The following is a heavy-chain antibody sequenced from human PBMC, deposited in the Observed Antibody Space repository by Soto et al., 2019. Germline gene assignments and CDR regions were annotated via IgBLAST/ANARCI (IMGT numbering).Heavy chain of an antibody. J-gene: IGHJ4*02. CDR2: ISGSGGST. V-gene: IGHV3-23*01. CDR1: GFTFSSYA. Sequence: PGGSLRLSCAASGFTFSSYAMSWVRQAPGKGLEWVSAISGSGGSTYYADSVKGRFTISRDNSKNTLYLQMNSLRAEDTAVYYCAKLQRDIVVVPAANQKDDCWGQGTLVTVSS. CDR3: AKLQRDIVVVPAANQKDDC. D-gene: IGHD2-2*01.